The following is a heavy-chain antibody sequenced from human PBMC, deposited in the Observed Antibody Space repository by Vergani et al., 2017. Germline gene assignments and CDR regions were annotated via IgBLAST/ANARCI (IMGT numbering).Heavy chain of an antibody. CDR3: AXLPSPGYYDFWSGYSYYYYYMDV. V-gene: IGHV4-61*01. Sequence: QVQLQESGPGLVKPSETLSLTCTVSGGSVSSGSYYWSWIRQPPGKGLEWIGYIYYSGSTNYNPSLKSRVTISVDTSKNQFSLKLSSVTAADTAVYYCAXLPSPGYYDFWSGYSYYYYYMDVWGKGTTVTVSS. CDR1: GGSVSSGSYY. CDR2: IYYSGST. D-gene: IGHD3-3*01. J-gene: IGHJ6*03.